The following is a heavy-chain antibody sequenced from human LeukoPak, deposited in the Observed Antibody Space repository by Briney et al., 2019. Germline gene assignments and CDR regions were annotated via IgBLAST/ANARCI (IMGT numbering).Heavy chain of an antibody. CDR2: IRWNSGSI. V-gene: IGHV3-9*01. Sequence: PGGSLRLSCAASGFTFDDYAMHWVRQAPGKGLEWVSGIRWNSGSIGYADSVKGRFTISRDNAKNSLYLQMNSLRAEDTALYYCAKSPYGSYYYYYYMDVWGKGTAVTVSS. CDR3: AKSPYGSYYYYYYMDV. D-gene: IGHD1-26*01. J-gene: IGHJ6*03. CDR1: GFTFDDYA.